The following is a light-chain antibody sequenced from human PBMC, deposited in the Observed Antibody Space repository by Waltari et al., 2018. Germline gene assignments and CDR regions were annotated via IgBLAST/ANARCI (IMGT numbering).Light chain of an antibody. CDR2: DAS. Sequence: DIVSTQSPATLSLSPGESATLSCRASQSVSSYFAWYQQKPGQAPRLLIYDASNRATGIPARFSGSGSGTDFTLTISSLEPEDFAVYYCQQRSNWPLTFGGGTKVEIK. J-gene: IGKJ4*01. CDR3: QQRSNWPLT. CDR1: QSVSSY. V-gene: IGKV3-11*01.